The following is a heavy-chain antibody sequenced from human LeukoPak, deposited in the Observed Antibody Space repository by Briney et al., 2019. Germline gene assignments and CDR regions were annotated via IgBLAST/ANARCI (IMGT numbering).Heavy chain of an antibody. Sequence: GGSLRLSCAASGFTFSSYEMNWVRQAPGKGLEWVSYISSSGSTIYYADSVKGRFTISRDNAKNSLYLQMNSLRAEDTAVYYCARVSRDILTGYPPDYWGQGTLVTVSS. J-gene: IGHJ4*02. V-gene: IGHV3-48*03. CDR3: ARVSRDILTGYPPDY. CDR2: ISSSGSTI. CDR1: GFTFSSYE. D-gene: IGHD3-9*01.